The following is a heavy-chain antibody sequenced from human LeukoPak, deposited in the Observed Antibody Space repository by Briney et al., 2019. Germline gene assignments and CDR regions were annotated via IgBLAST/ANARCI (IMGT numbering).Heavy chain of an antibody. CDR3: AREIWQRMLAPPSDS. J-gene: IGHJ5*01. V-gene: IGHV3-9*01. Sequence: GSSLRLSCAASGFTFDDYAMHWLPQAPGKGLEWVSGTSWNSGSIGYADSVKGRFTISRDNAKNSLYLQMNSLRAEHTALYYCAREIWQRMLAPPSDSWGQGNLVTVS. D-gene: IGHD2-8*01. CDR1: GFTFDDYA. CDR2: TSWNSGSI.